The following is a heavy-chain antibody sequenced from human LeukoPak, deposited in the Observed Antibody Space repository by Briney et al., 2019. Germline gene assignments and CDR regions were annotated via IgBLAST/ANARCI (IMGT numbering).Heavy chain of an antibody. Sequence: PGRSLRLSCAASGFTFDDYAMHWVRQAPGKGLEWVSGINWNSGRLDYADSVKGRFTISRDNAKNSLSLQMNSLRAEDMALYYCAKDIGSSMQGHYYMDVWGKGTTVTVSS. V-gene: IGHV3-9*03. CDR2: INWNSGRL. J-gene: IGHJ6*03. D-gene: IGHD2/OR15-2a*01. CDR1: GFTFDDYA. CDR3: AKDIGSSMQGHYYMDV.